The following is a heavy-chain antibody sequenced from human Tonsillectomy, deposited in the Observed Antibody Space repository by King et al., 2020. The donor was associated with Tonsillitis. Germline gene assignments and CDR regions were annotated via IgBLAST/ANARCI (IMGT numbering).Heavy chain of an antibody. CDR2: ISYDGSNK. V-gene: IGHV3-30*18. D-gene: IGHD3-9*01. Sequence: QLVESGGGVVQPGRPLRLPCAASGFTFSSYDMHWVRQAPGKGLEWVAVISYDGSNKFYADSVKGRFTISRDNSKNTLYLQMNSLRAEDTAGYYCAKALYNLFDILTAYPFDYWGQGTLVTVSS. CDR3: AKALYNLFDILTAYPFDY. J-gene: IGHJ4*02. CDR1: GFTFSSYD.